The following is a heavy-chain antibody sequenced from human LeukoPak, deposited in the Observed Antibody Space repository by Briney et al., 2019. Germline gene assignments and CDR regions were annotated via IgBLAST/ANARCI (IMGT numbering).Heavy chain of an antibody. V-gene: IGHV1-2*02. J-gene: IGHJ4*02. D-gene: IGHD3-22*01. CDR2: INPNRVGT. CDR3: ARVNRDYYDSSGYYPRRYFDY. CDR1: GYTFTVYY. Sequence: GASVTVSFTASGYTFTVYYMHWVRQAPGQGGEWVGWINPNRVGTNYAQKFPRRVTMTRDTSISTAYMELSRLRSDDTAVYYCARVNRDYYDSSGYYPRRYFDYWGQGTLVTVSS.